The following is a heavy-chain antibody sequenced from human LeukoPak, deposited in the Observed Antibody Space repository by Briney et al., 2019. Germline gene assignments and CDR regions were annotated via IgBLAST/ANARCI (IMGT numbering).Heavy chain of an antibody. D-gene: IGHD2-15*01. V-gene: IGHV4-31*03. CDR2: ISYSGST. CDR1: GGSLSSGGYY. Sequence: PSQTLSLTCTFSGGSLSSGGYYWSWIRQHPGKGLEWIGYISYSGSTYYNPSLKSRVTISVYTSKSQFSLKLSSVTAADTAVYYCARAVSFGSCYSCFDFWGQGTLVTVSS. J-gene: IGHJ4*02. CDR3: ARAVSFGSCYSCFDF.